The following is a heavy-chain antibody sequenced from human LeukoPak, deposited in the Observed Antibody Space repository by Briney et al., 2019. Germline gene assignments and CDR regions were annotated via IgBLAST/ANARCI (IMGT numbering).Heavy chain of an antibody. D-gene: IGHD6-6*01. CDR1: GFSLSISGVG. J-gene: IGHJ3*02. V-gene: IGHV2-5*01. CDR2: IYWNDDK. Sequence: SGPTLVNPTQTLTLTCTFSGFSLSISGVGVGWIRQPPGKALESLAPIYWNDDKRYSPSLKSRLTITKDTSKNQVVLTMTNMDPVDTATYYCAHRRWSSSSFEPHDAFDIWGQGTMVTVSS. CDR3: AHRRWSSSSFEPHDAFDI.